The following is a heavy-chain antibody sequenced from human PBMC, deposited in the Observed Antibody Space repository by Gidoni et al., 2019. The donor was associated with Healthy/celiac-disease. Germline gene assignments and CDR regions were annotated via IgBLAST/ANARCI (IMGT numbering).Heavy chain of an antibody. J-gene: IGHJ4*02. CDR2: FDPEDGET. D-gene: IGHD4-17*01. Sequence: QVQLVQSGAEVKKPGASVKVSCKVSGYTLTELSMHWVRQAPGKGLEWMGGFDPEDGETIYAQKFQGRVTMTEDTSTDTAYMELSSLRSEDTAVYYCATSMIDYGDYSTYYYFDYWGQGTLVTVSS. CDR1: GYTLTELS. CDR3: ATSMIDYGDYSTYYYFDY. V-gene: IGHV1-24*01.